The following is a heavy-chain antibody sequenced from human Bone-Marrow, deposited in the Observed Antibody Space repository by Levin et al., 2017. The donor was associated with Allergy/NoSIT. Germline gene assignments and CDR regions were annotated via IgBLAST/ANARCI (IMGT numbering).Heavy chain of an antibody. D-gene: IGHD1-14*01. CDR1: GYTFSDHY. J-gene: IGHJ6*02. V-gene: IGHV1-2*02. Sequence: PGGSLRLSCQTSGYTFSDHYIHWVRQAPGQGLEWMGYIIPNSGATNYAQRFLGRVTMSSDTSSKTVYLELRRLRSDDTAVYYCARRFIGASNRAGLDIWGQGTTVTVSS. CDR2: IIPNSGAT. CDR3: ARRFIGASNRAGLDI.